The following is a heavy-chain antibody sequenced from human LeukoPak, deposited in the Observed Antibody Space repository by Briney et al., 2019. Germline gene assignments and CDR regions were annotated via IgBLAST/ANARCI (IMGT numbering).Heavy chain of an antibody. J-gene: IGHJ5*02. Sequence: SVKVSCKASGGTFSRYAISWVRQAPGQGLEWMGRIIPIFGIANYAQKFQGRVMITAEKSTSTAYMELSSLRSEDTAVYYCARRIAVAGTVWFDPWGQGTLVTVSS. CDR1: GGTFSRYA. CDR2: IIPIFGIA. D-gene: IGHD6-19*01. CDR3: ARRIAVAGTVWFDP. V-gene: IGHV1-69*04.